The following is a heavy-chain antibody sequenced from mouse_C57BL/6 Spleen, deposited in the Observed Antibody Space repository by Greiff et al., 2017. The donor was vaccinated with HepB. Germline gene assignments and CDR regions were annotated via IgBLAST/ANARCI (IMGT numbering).Heavy chain of an antibody. Sequence: QVQLKQPGAELVMPGASVKLSCKASGYTFTSYWMHWVKQRPGQGLEWIGEIDPSDSYTNYNQKFKGKSTLTVDKSSSTAYMQLSSLTSEDSAVYYCARPRDYGYFDVWGTGTTVTVSS. CDR2: IDPSDSYT. V-gene: IGHV1-69*01. CDR1: GYTFTSYW. J-gene: IGHJ1*03. CDR3: ARPRDYGYFDV.